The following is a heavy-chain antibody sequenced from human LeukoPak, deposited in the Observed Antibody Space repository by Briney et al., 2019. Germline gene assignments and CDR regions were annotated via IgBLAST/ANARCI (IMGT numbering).Heavy chain of an antibody. J-gene: IGHJ4*02. CDR3: ARLISGSYHLYFDD. CDR2: LYSDGART. D-gene: IGHD3-10*01. CDR1: GFTVSSSF. V-gene: IGHV3-66*01. Sequence: GGSLRLSCAASGFTVSSSFLSWVRQAPGKGLESLSILYSDGARTQYADSAKGRFTISRDNSKNTLYLQMNSLRAEDTALYYCARLISGSYHLYFDDWGLGTLVTVSS.